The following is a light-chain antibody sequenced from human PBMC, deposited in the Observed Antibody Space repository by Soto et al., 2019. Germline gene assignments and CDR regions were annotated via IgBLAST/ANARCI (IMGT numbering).Light chain of an antibody. Sequence: QYALTQPPSASGSPGQSVTISCTGTSSDVGGYNYVSWYQQHPGKAPKVMIYEVNKRPSGVPDRFSGSKSGNTAALTVSGLQAEDEADYYCNSYAGSNNVVFGGGTKLTVL. CDR2: EVN. CDR1: SSDVGGYNY. V-gene: IGLV2-8*01. J-gene: IGLJ2*01. CDR3: NSYAGSNNVV.